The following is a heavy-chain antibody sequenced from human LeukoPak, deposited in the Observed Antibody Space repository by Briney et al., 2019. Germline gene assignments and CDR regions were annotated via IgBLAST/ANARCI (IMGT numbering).Heavy chain of an antibody. Sequence: SETLSLTCDVSGYSISSGYYWGWIRQPPGKGLEWIGSVYNSVSTHYNPSLKSRVTISVDTSKNQVSLKLTSVTAADTAVYYCARNATSSDVIVAPARGYFDYWGQGILVTVSS. J-gene: IGHJ4*02. V-gene: IGHV4-38-2*01. D-gene: IGHD6-13*01. CDR1: GYSISSGYY. CDR3: ARNATSSDVIVAPARGYFDY. CDR2: VYNSVST.